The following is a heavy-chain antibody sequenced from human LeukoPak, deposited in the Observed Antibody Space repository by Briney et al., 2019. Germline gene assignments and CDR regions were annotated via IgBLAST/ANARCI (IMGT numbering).Heavy chain of an antibody. CDR3: AKGALLTGYKGVDY. V-gene: IGHV3-33*06. CDR2: ILFDGSNK. CDR1: GVTFSTFG. D-gene: IGHD3-9*01. J-gene: IGHJ4*02. Sequence: PGGSLRLSCAASGVTFSTFGMHWVRQAPGKGLEWVAVILFDGSNKYYGDSVKGRFTISRDNSKNTLYLQMNSLRAEDTAVYYCAKGALLTGYKGVDYWGQGTLVTVSS.